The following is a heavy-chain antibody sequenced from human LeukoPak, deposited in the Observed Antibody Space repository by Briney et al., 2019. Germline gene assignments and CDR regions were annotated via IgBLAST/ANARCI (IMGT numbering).Heavy chain of an antibody. CDR2: ISSSNTYI. D-gene: IGHD2/OR15-2a*01. CDR1: GFSFSRYS. J-gene: IGHJ5*02. V-gene: IGHV3-21*01. CDR3: ASRLLNWFDP. Sequence: GGSLRLSCAASGFSFSRYSMNWVRQAPGKGLECVSSISSSNTYIYYADSVKGRFTISRDNAKNSLYLQMNSLRAEDTAVYYCASRLLNWFDPWGQGTLVTVSS.